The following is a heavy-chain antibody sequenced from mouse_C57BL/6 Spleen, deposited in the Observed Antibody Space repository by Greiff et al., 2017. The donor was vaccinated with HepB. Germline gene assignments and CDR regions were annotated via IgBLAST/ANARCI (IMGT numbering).Heavy chain of an antibody. Sequence: QVQLQQPGAELVKPGASVKLSCKASGYTFTSYWMHWVKQRPGQGLEWIGMIHPNSGSTNYNEKFKSKATLTVDKSSSTAYMQLSSLTSEDSAVYYCARSSYDGYEDWYFDVWGTGTTVTVSS. CDR1: GYTFTSYW. D-gene: IGHD2-2*01. J-gene: IGHJ1*03. CDR3: ARSSYDGYEDWYFDV. V-gene: IGHV1-64*01. CDR2: IHPNSGST.